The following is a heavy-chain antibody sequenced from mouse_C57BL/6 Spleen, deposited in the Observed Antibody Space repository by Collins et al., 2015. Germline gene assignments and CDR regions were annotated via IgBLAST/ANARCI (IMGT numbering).Heavy chain of an antibody. J-gene: IGHJ4*01. CDR2: IYPGDGDT. D-gene: IGHD2-4*01. CDR3: ASTLMITH. CDR1: GYTFTSYW. V-gene: IGHV1-87*01. Sequence: QVQLQQSGAELARPGASVKLSCKASGYTFTSYWMQWVKQRPGQGLEWIGAIYPGDGDTRYTQKFKGKATLTADKSSSTAYMQLSSLASEDSAVYYCASTLMITHWSQGTSVTVSS.